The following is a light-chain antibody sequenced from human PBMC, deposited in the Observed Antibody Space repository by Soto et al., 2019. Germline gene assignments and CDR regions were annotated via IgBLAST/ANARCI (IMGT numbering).Light chain of an antibody. CDR2: GAS. V-gene: IGKV3-15*01. CDR1: QSVSTN. J-gene: IGKJ2*01. Sequence: EIVMTQSPATLSVSPGERATLSCRASQSVSTNIAWYQQKPGQAPRLLIYGASTRATGVPARFTGSGSGTEFTLTISSLQSEAFAVYYCQQYNYWSTFGQGTKLEI. CDR3: QQYNYWST.